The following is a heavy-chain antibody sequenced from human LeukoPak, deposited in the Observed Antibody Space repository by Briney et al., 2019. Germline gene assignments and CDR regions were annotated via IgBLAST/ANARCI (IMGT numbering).Heavy chain of an antibody. CDR3: AKDLPYDILTGYDY. J-gene: IGHJ4*02. CDR2: ISGSGGST. V-gene: IGHV3-23*01. CDR1: GFTSSSHA. Sequence: GGSLRLSCAASGFTSSSHAMSWVRQAPGKGLEWVSAISGSGGSTYYADSVKGRFTISRDNSKNTLYLQMNSLRAEDTAVYYCAKDLPYDILTGYDYWGQGTLVTVSS. D-gene: IGHD3-9*01.